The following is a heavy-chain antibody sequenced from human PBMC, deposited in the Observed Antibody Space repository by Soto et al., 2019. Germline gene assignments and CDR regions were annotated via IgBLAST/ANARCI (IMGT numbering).Heavy chain of an antibody. CDR3: ARGMTSRDYYYMDV. Sequence: XXSLRLSCAASGFTVSSNYMRWVPQAPGKGLEWVSVIYSGGSTYYADSVKGRFTISRHNSKNTLYLQMNSLRAEDTAVYYCARGMTSRDYYYMDVWGKGTTVTVSS. CDR1: GFTVSSNY. J-gene: IGHJ6*03. CDR2: IYSGGST. V-gene: IGHV3-53*04.